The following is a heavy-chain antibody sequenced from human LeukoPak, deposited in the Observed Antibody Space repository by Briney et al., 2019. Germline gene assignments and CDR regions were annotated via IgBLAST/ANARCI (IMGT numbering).Heavy chain of an antibody. Sequence: GGSLRLSCVASGNYWMHWVRQAPGKGLVWVSHINSDGSWTSYADSVKGRFTISKDNAKNTVYLQMNSLRAEDTALYYCAKDKGSSLDYWGQGTLVTVSS. D-gene: IGHD3-10*01. V-gene: IGHV3-74*01. J-gene: IGHJ4*02. CDR3: AKDKGSSLDY. CDR1: GNYW. CDR2: INSDGSWT.